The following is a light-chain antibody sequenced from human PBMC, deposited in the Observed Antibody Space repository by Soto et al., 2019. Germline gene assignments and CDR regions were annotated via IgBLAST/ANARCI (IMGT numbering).Light chain of an antibody. Sequence: DIEMTQSPSTLSASVGDRVTISCRASQSISSWLAWYQQKPGRAPDLLIFHASSLESGVPSRFGGSGSGTEFTLTISSLQPEDFATYYCQQYNSYSGTFGQGTKVEIK. CDR1: QSISSW. V-gene: IGKV1-5*01. J-gene: IGKJ1*01. CDR2: HAS. CDR3: QQYNSYSGT.